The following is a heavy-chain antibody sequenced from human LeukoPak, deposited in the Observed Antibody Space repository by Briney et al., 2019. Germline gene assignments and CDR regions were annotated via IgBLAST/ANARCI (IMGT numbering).Heavy chain of an antibody. CDR1: GGTFSSYA. D-gene: IGHD6-13*01. CDR2: IIPIFGTA. V-gene: IGHV1-69*06. CDR3: ARAARSSSWYDYYYYYYMDV. Sequence: GASVKVSCKASGGTFSSYAISWVRQAPGRGLEWMGGIIPIFGTANYAQKFQGRVTITADKSTSTAYMELSSLRSDDTAVYYCARAARSSSWYDYYYYYYMDVWGEGTTVTVSS. J-gene: IGHJ6*03.